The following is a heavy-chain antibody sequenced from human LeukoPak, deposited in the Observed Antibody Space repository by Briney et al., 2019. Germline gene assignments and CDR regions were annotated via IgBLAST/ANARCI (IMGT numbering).Heavy chain of an antibody. CDR1: GGSISSYY. V-gene: IGHV4-59*01. D-gene: IGHD6-13*01. CDR2: IYYSGST. J-gene: IGHJ6*03. Sequence: SETLSLTCTVSGGSISSYYWSWIRQPPGKGLEWIGYIYYSGSTNYNPSLKSRVTISVDTSKNQFSLKLSSVTAADTAVYYCARRKHSKQLYYCYYMDVWGKGTTVTISS. CDR3: ARRKHSKQLYYCYYMDV.